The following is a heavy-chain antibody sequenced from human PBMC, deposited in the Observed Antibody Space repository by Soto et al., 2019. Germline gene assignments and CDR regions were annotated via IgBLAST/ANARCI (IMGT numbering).Heavy chain of an antibody. D-gene: IGHD5-12*01. CDR3: ACRDGYNLNSWDYFDS. V-gene: IGHV1-69*12. J-gene: IGHJ4*02. CDR1: GGTFSSYA. CDR2: IIPIFGTA. Sequence: QVQLVQSGAEVKKPGSSVKVSCKASGGTFSSYAISWVRQAPGQGLEWMGGIIPIFGTANYAQKFQGRVTITADESTSTADMELSSLRSEDTAVYYCACRDGYNLNSWDYFDSWGQGTLVTVSS.